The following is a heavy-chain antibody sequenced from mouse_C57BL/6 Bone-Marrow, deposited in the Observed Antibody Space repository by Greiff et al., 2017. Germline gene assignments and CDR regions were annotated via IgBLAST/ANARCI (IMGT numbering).Heavy chain of an antibody. J-gene: IGHJ2*01. CDR1: GFNIKDDY. Sequence: VQLQQSGAELVRPGASVKLSCTASGFNIKDDYIHWVKQRPEQGLEWIGWIDPEIGDTEYASKFQGKATITSDTSSNKAYLQLSSLTSEYTAVYYCSSFDGNYFDFWGQGTPLTVAS. CDR3: SSFDGNYFDF. CDR2: IDPEIGDT. V-gene: IGHV14-4*01. D-gene: IGHD2-3*01.